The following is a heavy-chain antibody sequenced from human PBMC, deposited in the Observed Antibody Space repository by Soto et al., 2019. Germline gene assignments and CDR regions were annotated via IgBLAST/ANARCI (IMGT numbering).Heavy chain of an antibody. CDR1: GFTYINYW. CDR2: IYPHDSDP. Sequence: EVELVQSGAEVKKPGDSLKISCKGSGFTYINYWIDWVRQMPGEGLEWMGRIYPHDSDPKYSPSFQGQVTISAHKSITTAYLRWRGLKASDTAVYYCAKGARARSGEYDYLDSWGQGTLVTVSS. J-gene: IGHJ4*02. D-gene: IGHD4-17*01. CDR3: AKGARARSGEYDYLDS. V-gene: IGHV5-51*01.